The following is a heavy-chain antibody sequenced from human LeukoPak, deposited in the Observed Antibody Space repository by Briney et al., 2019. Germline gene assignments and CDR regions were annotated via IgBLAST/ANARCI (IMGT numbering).Heavy chain of an antibody. J-gene: IGHJ4*02. CDR1: GSTFSSYA. Sequence: GGSLSLSCAASGSTFSSYAMSWVRQPPGKGLEGVSAISGSGGSTYYADSVKGRFTISRDNSKNTLYLQMNSLRAEDTAVYYCAKGEAFDYWGQGTLVTVSS. V-gene: IGHV3-23*01. CDR3: AKGEAFDY. CDR2: ISGSGGST. D-gene: IGHD1-26*01.